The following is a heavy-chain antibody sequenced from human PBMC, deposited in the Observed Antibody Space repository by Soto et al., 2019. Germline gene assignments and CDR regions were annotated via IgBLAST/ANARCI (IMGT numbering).Heavy chain of an antibody. CDR2: MNPNSGNT. CDR1: GYTFTSYD. D-gene: IGHD5-12*01. CDR3: ARAPGGGYGKAHYYYYYYMDV. V-gene: IGHV1-8*01. Sequence: ASVKVSCKASGYTFTSYDINWVRQATGQGLEWMGWMNPNSGNTGYAQKFQGRVTMTRNTSISTAYMELSSLRSEDTAVYYCARAPGGGYGKAHYYYYYYMDVWGKGTTVTVSS. J-gene: IGHJ6*03.